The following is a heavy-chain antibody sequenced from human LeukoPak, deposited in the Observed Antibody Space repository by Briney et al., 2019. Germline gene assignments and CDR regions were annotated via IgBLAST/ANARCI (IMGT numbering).Heavy chain of an antibody. CDR3: AKVGLYGSPLDY. V-gene: IGHV3-23*01. CDR1: GFTFSSYA. J-gene: IGHJ4*02. Sequence: AGGSLRLSCAASGFTFSSYAMSWVRQAPGKGLEWVSAISGSGGSTYYADSVKGRFTISRDNSKNTLYVRMNSLRAEDTAVYYCAKVGLYGSPLDYWGQGTLVTVSS. CDR2: ISGSGGST. D-gene: IGHD3-10*01.